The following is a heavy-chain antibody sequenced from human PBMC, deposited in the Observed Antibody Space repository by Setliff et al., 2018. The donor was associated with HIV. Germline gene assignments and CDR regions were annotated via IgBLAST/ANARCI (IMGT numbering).Heavy chain of an antibody. J-gene: IGHJ4*02. V-gene: IGHV1-3*04. CDR3: ARERIVGATAPFDY. D-gene: IGHD1-26*01. CDR1: GYTFSEYA. Sequence: ASVKVSCKASGYTFSEYAIHWVRQAPGQRLEWMGRIDTDNGYRRYSPKLQGRVTITKDTSANTAYMELRGLRSEDTAVYYCARERIVGATAPFDYWGQGTLVTVSS. CDR2: IDTDNGYR.